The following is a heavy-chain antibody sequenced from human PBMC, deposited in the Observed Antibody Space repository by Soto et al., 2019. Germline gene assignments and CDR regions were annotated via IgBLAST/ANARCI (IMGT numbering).Heavy chain of an antibody. CDR3: AKGGSGSYSNAFDI. CDR2: IYYSGST. J-gene: IGHJ3*02. V-gene: IGHV4-39*01. CDR1: GGSISSSSYY. D-gene: IGHD3-10*01. Sequence: QLQLQESCPGLVKPSETQSLTCTVSGGSISSSSYYWGWIRQPPGKGLEWIGSIYYSGSTYYNPSLKSRVTISVDTSKNQFSLKLSSVTAADTAVYYCAKGGSGSYSNAFDIWGQGTMVTVSS.